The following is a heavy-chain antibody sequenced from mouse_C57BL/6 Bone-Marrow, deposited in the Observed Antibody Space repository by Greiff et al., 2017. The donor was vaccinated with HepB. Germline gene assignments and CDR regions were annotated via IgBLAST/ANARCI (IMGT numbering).Heavy chain of an antibody. J-gene: IGHJ1*03. CDR1: GYTFTSYW. Sequence: QVQLQQPGAELVMPGASVKLSCKASGYTFTSYWMHWVKQRPGQGLEWIGEIDPSDSNTNYNQKFKGKSPLTVDKSSITAYMQLSGLTSEDSAVYDCARRGYCGGDWYFDVWGTGTTVTVSS. CDR3: ARRGYCGGDWYFDV. CDR2: IDPSDSNT. V-gene: IGHV1-69*01. D-gene: IGHD2-3*01.